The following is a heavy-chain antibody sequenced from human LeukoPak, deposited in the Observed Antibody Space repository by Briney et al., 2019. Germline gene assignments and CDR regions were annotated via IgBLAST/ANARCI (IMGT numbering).Heavy chain of an antibody. J-gene: IGHJ5*02. V-gene: IGHV4-4*09. CDR1: GGSNNSYY. CDR3: ARKAPKKGWFDP. CDR2: THPSGNT. Sequence: KPSETLSLSCPVSGGSNNSYYWSWIRQPPGKGLEWIGYTHPSGNTNYSPSLKSRVTISIDTSRNQFSLKLSSVTAADTAVYYCARKAPKKGWFDPWGQGTLVTVSS.